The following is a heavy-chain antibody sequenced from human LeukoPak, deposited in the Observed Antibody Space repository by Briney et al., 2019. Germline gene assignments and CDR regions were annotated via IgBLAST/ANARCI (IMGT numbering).Heavy chain of an antibody. J-gene: IGHJ4*02. CDR1: GFTFSSYA. V-gene: IGHV3-23*01. CDR2: ISGSGGST. CDR3: AKDDGYDYGENFDY. D-gene: IGHD4-17*01. Sequence: TGGSLRLSCAASGFTFSSYAMSWVRQAPGKGLEWVSAISGSGGSTYYADSVKGRFTISRDTLYLQMNSLRAEDTAVYYCAKDDGYDYGENFDYWGQGTLVTVSS.